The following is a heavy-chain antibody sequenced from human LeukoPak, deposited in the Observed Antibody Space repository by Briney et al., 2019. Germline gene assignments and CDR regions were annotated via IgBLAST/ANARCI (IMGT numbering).Heavy chain of an antibody. D-gene: IGHD5-12*01. J-gene: IGHJ6*02. Sequence: SQTLSLTCTVSGGSISSGSYYWSWIRQPAGKGLEWIGRIYTSGSTNYNPSLKSRVTISVDTSKNQFSLKLSSVTAADTAVYYCARESIVATKSGDYYYGMDVWGQGTTVTVSS. CDR3: ARESIVATKSGDYYYGMDV. V-gene: IGHV4-61*02. CDR1: GGSISSGSYY. CDR2: IYTSGST.